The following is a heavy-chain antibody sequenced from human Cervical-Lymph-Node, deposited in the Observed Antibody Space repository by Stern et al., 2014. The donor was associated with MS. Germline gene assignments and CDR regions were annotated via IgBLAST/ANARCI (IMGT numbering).Heavy chain of an antibody. Sequence: VQLVQSGGGLVKPGGSLRLSCAASGFRFSDYYMAWIRQAPGKGLEWVSYIRSTAATIYYADSVKGRFTISRDNARNSLYLQMSSLRAEDTAVYYCARGAYDSSGYIRGHDAFDIWGQGTMVTVSS. CDR3: ARGAYDSSGYIRGHDAFDI. CDR1: GFRFSDYY. CDR2: IRSTAATI. D-gene: IGHD3-22*01. J-gene: IGHJ3*02. V-gene: IGHV3-11*01.